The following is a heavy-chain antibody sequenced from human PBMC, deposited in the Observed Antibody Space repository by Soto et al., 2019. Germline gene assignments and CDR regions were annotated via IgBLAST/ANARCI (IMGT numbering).Heavy chain of an antibody. V-gene: IGHV3-73*01. CDR2: IRSKTNRYAT. D-gene: IGHD3-22*01. J-gene: IGHJ4*02. Sequence: LRLSCAASGFTFSDYAMHWVRQASGKGLEWVGRIRSKTNRYATAYAASVKGRFTISRDDSKNTAYLQMKSLKFEDTAVYYCSSYDSGDAIFDSWGQGTLVTVSS. CDR3: SSYDSGDAIFDS. CDR1: GFTFSDYA.